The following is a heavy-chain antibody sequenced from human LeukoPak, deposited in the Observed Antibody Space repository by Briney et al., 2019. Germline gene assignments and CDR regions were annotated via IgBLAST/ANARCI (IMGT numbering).Heavy chain of an antibody. V-gene: IGHV3-21*01. J-gene: IGHJ4*02. Sequence: GGSLRLSCAASGFTFSIYSMNWVRQAPGKGLEWVSSISSSSSYIYYADSVKGRFTISRDNAKNSLYLQMNSLRAEDTAVYYCARDNRFGVVILDFDYWGQGTLVTVSS. CDR2: ISSSSSYI. CDR3: ARDNRFGVVILDFDY. D-gene: IGHD3-3*01. CDR1: GFTFSIYS.